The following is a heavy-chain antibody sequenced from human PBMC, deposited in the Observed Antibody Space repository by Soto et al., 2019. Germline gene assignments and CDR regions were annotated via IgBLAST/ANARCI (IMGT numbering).Heavy chain of an antibody. D-gene: IGHD3-3*01. J-gene: IGHJ3*01. CDR1: VFTSSG. V-gene: IGHV1-18*04. CDR2: ISAHNGNT. CDR3: AREGILGLFDAYDL. Sequence: QDQLVQSGAEVKKPGASVKVSCKASVFTSSGISWVRQAPGQRLEWMGWISAHNGNTIYAQKFQGRVIMTMDTSTTTVYMELRSLRPDDTAVYLCAREGILGLFDAYDLWGQGTMVTVSS.